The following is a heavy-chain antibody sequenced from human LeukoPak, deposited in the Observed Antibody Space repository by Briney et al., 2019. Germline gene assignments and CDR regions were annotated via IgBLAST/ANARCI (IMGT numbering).Heavy chain of an antibody. D-gene: IGHD3-10*01. CDR1: GFTFTTYT. Sequence: PGRSLRLSCAASGFTFTTYTMNWVRQAPGKGLEWVSSISSSSSYIYYADSVKGRFTISRDTSRSTLYLQMNSLRVEDTAVYHCVKDPPLSRGAFDIWGQGTMVTVSP. J-gene: IGHJ3*02. V-gene: IGHV3-21*01. CDR2: ISSSSSYI. CDR3: VKDPPLSRGAFDI.